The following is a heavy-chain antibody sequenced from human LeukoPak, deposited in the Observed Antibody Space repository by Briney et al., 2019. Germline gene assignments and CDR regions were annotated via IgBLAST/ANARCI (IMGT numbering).Heavy chain of an antibody. Sequence: SETLSLTCTVSGDSINGGGYYWSRIRQHPGKGLEWIGYIYYSGSTYYNPSLKSRVTISVDTSKNQFSLKVNSVTVADTAVYYCARDNYYGPGSFVYWGQGTLVTVSS. CDR2: IYYSGST. J-gene: IGHJ4*02. CDR3: ARDNYYGPGSFVY. CDR1: GDSINGGGYY. V-gene: IGHV4-31*03. D-gene: IGHD3-10*01.